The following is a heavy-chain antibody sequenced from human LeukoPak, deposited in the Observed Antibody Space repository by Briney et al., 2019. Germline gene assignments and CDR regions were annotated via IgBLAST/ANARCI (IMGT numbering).Heavy chain of an antibody. CDR1: GGSISHNY. CDR3: ARTGLQLNWFDP. Sequence: PSETLSLTCDVSGGSISHNYWNWIRQPPGKALEWIGYIYYSGNTNYNPSLQSRVTMSVDTSKNQFSLRLSSVTAADTAVYYCARTGLQLNWFDPWGQGALVTVSS. CDR2: IYYSGNT. D-gene: IGHD5-24*01. J-gene: IGHJ5*02. V-gene: IGHV4-59*12.